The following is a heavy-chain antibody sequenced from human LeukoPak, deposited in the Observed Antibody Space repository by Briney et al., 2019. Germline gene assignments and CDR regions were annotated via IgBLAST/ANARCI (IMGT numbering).Heavy chain of an antibody. Sequence: GASVKVSCKASGYTFTSYGISWVRQAPGQGLEWMGWIYPNSGGTNYAQKFQGRVTMTRDTSISTAYMELSRLRSDDTAVYYCARVLAVVVLPAATFPGGPMDVWGQGTTVTVSS. CDR3: ARVLAVVVLPAATFPGGPMDV. CDR1: GYTFTSYG. J-gene: IGHJ6*02. CDR2: IYPNSGGT. D-gene: IGHD2-2*01. V-gene: IGHV1-2*02.